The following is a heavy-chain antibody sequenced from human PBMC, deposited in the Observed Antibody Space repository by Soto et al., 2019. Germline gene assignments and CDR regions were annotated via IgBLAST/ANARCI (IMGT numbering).Heavy chain of an antibody. D-gene: IGHD3-22*01. CDR3: TTSLYYYDSQYYFDY. CDR1: GFTFSNAW. CDR2: IKSKTDGGTT. Sequence: LRLSCAASGFTFSNAWMSWVRQAPGKGLEWVGRIKSKTDGGTTDYAAPVKGRFTISRDDSKNTLYLQMNSLKTEDTAVYYCTTSLYYYDSQYYFDYWGQGTLVTVSS. V-gene: IGHV3-15*01. J-gene: IGHJ4*02.